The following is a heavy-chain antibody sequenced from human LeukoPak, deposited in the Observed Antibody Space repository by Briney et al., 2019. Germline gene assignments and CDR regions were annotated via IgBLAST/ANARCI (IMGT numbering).Heavy chain of an antibody. J-gene: IGHJ4*02. CDR3: AAQYYYDSSGYYY. D-gene: IGHD3-22*01. CDR1: GYTFTSYG. CDR2: ISAYNGNT. V-gene: IGHV1-18*01. Sequence: ASVKVSCKASGYTFTSYGISWVRQAPGQGREWMGWISAYNGNTNYAQKLQGRVTMTTDTSTSTAYMERRSLRSDDTAVYYCAAQYYYDSSGYYYWDQGTLVTVSS.